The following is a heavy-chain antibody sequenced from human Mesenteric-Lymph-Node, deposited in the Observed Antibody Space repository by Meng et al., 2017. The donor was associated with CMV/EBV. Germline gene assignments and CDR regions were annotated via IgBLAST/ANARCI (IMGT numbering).Heavy chain of an antibody. CDR2: IYPGESDT. CDR1: GYTFTTYW. V-gene: IGHV5-51*01. J-gene: IGHJ3*02. D-gene: IGHD4-11*01. CDR3: ARGPETTGKDAFDI. Sequence: GESLKISCKGSGYTFTTYWIGWVRQMPGKGLEWMGIIYPGESDTRYSPSFKGQVTISADKSISTAYLQWSSLKASDTAMYYCARGPETTGKDAFDIWGQGTMVTVSS.